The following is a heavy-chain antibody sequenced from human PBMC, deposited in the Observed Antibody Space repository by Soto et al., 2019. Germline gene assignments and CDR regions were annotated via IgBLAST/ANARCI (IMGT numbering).Heavy chain of an antibody. CDR2: FDPEDGET. D-gene: IGHD2-2*01. CDR1: GYTLTELS. V-gene: IGHV1-24*01. CDR3: ATDREYCSSTSCSRWFDP. Sequence: ASVKVSCKVSGYTLTELSMHWVRQAPGKGLEWMGGFDPEDGETIYAQKFQGRVTMTEDTSTDTAYMELSSLRSEDTAVYYCATDREYCSSTSCSRWFDPWGQGTLVTVS. J-gene: IGHJ5*02.